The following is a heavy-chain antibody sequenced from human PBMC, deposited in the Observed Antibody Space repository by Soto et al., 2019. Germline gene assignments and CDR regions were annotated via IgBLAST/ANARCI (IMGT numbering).Heavy chain of an antibody. CDR3: ARVSPSPYDILTGYDSYYFDY. V-gene: IGHV4-59*01. CDR1: GGSLSSYY. J-gene: IGHJ4*02. CDR2: IYYSGST. D-gene: IGHD3-9*01. Sequence: SETLSLTCTVSGGSLSSYYWSWIRQPPGKGLEWIGYIYYSGSTNYNPSLKSRVTISVDTSKNQFSLKLSSVTAADTAVYYCARVSPSPYDILTGYDSYYFDYWGQGTLVTVSS.